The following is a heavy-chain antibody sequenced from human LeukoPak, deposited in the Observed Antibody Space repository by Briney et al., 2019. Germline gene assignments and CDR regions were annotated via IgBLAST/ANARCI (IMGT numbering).Heavy chain of an antibody. CDR2: IGYDGSNK. CDR3: ARDRQWLASFDY. Sequence: GGSLRLSCAASGFSFSSYGIHWVRQAPGKGLEWVAVIGYDGSNKYYADSVKGRFTISRDNSKNTLYLQMNSLRAGDTAVYYCARDRQWLASFDYWGQGTLVTVSS. D-gene: IGHD6-19*01. V-gene: IGHV3-30*03. CDR1: GFSFSSYG. J-gene: IGHJ4*02.